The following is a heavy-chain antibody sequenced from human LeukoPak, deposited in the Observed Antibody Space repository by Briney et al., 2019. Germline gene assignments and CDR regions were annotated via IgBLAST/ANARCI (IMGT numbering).Heavy chain of an antibody. Sequence: SETLSLTCTVSGGSISGHYWNWIRQPAGKGLEWIGRIYSTGTSDYNPSLRSRVTMSLDTSNNQFSLKLTSVTAADTALYYCVRAGPTPDYYYYMDVWGKGTTVTVSS. V-gene: IGHV4-4*07. CDR2: IYSTGTS. CDR1: GGSISGHY. CDR3: VRAGPTPDYYYYMDV. J-gene: IGHJ6*03.